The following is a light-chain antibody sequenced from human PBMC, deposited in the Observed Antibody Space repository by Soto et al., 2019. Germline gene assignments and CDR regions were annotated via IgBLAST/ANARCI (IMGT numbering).Light chain of an antibody. CDR2: GAS. V-gene: IGKV3-20*01. CDR3: QKYDTSPWT. CDR1: QSVSSNF. J-gene: IGKJ1*01. Sequence: EIVLTQSPGTLSLSPGERATLSCRASQSVSSNFLAWYQQKPGQAPRLLIYGASSRAIGIPDRFSGSGSGTDFTLTISRLEPEDFAVYYCQKYDTSPWTFGQGTKVEIK.